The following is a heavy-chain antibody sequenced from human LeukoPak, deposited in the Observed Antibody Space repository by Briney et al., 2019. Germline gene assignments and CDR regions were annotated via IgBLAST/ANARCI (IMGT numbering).Heavy chain of an antibody. Sequence: GGSLRLSCAASGFTFSSYWMSWVRQAPGKGLEWVANIKQDGSEKYYVDSVKGRFTISRDNAKNSLYLQMNSLRAEDTAVYYCARRPSWGELGTYYDYWGQGTLVTVSS. D-gene: IGHD7-27*01. CDR2: IKQDGSEK. CDR3: ARRPSWGELGTYYDY. CDR1: GFTFSSYW. J-gene: IGHJ4*02. V-gene: IGHV3-7*01.